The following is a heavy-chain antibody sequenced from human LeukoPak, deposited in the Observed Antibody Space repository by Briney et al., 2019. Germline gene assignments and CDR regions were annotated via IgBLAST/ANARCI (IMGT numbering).Heavy chain of an antibody. Sequence: TGGSPRLSCAASGFTFSNYAMHWVRQAPGKGLEWVAVISNDGRDKHYADSVKGRFTFSRDNSKNTVYLQMNSLRAEDSAVYYCARDRDAPAKYFFDYWGRGTLVTVSS. V-gene: IGHV3-30*04. J-gene: IGHJ4*01. D-gene: IGHD2-15*01. CDR2: ISNDGRDK. CDR3: ARDRDAPAKYFFDY. CDR1: GFTFSNYA.